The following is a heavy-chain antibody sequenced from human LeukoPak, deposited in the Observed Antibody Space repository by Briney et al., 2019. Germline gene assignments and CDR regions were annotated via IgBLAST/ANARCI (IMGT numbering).Heavy chain of an antibody. CDR1: GYSISSGYF. D-gene: IGHD2-15*01. J-gene: IGHJ5*02. Sequence: SETLSLTCTVSGYSISSGYFWGWIRQPPGKGLEWNGSIYHSGITYYNPSLKSRVTISVDTSKNQFSLKLSSVTAADTAVYYCARGVVVVVPGSLKYNWFDPWGQGTLVTVSS. CDR3: ARGVVVVVPGSLKYNWFDP. V-gene: IGHV4-38-2*02. CDR2: IYHSGIT.